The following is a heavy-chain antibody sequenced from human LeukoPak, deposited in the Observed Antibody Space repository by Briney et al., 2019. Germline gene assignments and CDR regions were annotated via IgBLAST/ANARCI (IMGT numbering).Heavy chain of an antibody. CDR2: ISSSSSYI. Sequence: PGGSLRLSCAASGFTFSSYSMNWVRQAPGKGLEWVSSISSSSSYIYYADSVKGRFTISRDNAKNSLYLQMNSLRAEDTAVYYCARDLGVSYPPFDYWGQGTLVTVSS. V-gene: IGHV3-21*01. D-gene: IGHD1-26*01. CDR3: ARDLGVSYPPFDY. J-gene: IGHJ4*02. CDR1: GFTFSSYS.